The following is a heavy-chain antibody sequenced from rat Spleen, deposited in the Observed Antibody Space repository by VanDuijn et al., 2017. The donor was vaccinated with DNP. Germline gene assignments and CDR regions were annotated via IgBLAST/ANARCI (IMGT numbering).Heavy chain of an antibody. V-gene: IGHV3-1*01. CDR2: INYSGST. CDR3: ARGWTRWFAY. D-gene: IGHD1-4*01. Sequence: EVQLQESGPGLVKPSQSLSLTCSVTGYSITSHYWGWIRKFPGNKMEYIGHINYSGSTTYTPSLKSRISITRDTSKNQFFLQLNSVTTEDTATYYCARGWTRWFAYWGQGTLVTVSS. J-gene: IGHJ3*01. CDR1: GYSITSHY.